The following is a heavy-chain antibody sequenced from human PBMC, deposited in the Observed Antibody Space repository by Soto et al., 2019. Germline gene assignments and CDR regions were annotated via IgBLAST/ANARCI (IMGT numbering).Heavy chain of an antibody. D-gene: IGHD2-8*01. CDR2: ISGSGGST. J-gene: IGHJ6*02. CDR3: ARGDIVLSVYGRPPTIYCYGLDV. CDR1: GFTFSSYA. Sequence: EVQLLESGGGLVQPGGSLRLSCAASGFTFSSYAITWVRQAPGKGLEWVSAISGSGGSTYYADSVKGRFTISRDNSKNTVYLQMNSLRAEDRAVYYCARGDIVLSVYGRPPTIYCYGLDVWGQGTTVTVSS. V-gene: IGHV3-23*01.